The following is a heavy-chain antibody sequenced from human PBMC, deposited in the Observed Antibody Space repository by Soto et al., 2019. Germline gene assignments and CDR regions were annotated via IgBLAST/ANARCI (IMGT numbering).Heavy chain of an antibody. CDR1: GGTFSSYA. J-gene: IGHJ6*02. V-gene: IGHV1-69*13. Sequence: SVKVSCKASGGTFSSYAISWVRQAPGQGLEWMGGIIPIFGTANYAQKFQGRVTITADESTSTAYMELSSLRSEDTAVYYCARDPFRAYYDFWSGYHPPGVMDVWGQGTTVTVS. D-gene: IGHD3-3*01. CDR2: IIPIFGTA. CDR3: ARDPFRAYYDFWSGYHPPGVMDV.